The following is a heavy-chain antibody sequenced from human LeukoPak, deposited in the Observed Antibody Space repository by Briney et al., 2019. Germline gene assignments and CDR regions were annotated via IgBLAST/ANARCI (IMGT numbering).Heavy chain of an antibody. V-gene: IGHV3-53*01. D-gene: IGHD3/OR15-3a*01. J-gene: IGHJ4*02. CDR3: AREGTGNRGFDS. CDR2: IDSESST. Sequence: PGGSLRLSCAASGFTVSTNYMNWVRQAPGKGLEWVSVIDSESSTFYADSVKGRFTIPRDKSKNTVYLQMSSLRADDTAVYYCAREGTGNRGFDSWGQGTQVTVSS. CDR1: GFTVSTNY.